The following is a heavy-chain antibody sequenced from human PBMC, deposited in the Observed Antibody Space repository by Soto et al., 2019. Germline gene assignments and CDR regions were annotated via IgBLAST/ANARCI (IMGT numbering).Heavy chain of an antibody. J-gene: IGHJ4*02. CDR3: AKVSWLSSYYFDY. V-gene: IGHV3-9*01. CDR1: GFTFDDYA. CDR2: ISWNSGSI. D-gene: IGHD3-22*01. Sequence: EVQLVESGGGLVQPGRSLRLSCAASGFTFDDYAMHWVRQAPGKGLEWVSGISWNSGSIGYADSVKGRFTISRDNAKNSLYLQMNSLRAEDTALYYCAKVSWLSSYYFDYWGQGTLVTVSS.